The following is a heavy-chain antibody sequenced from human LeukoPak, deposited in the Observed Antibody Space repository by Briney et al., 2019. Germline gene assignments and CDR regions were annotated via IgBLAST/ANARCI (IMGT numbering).Heavy chain of an antibody. CDR2: INHSGST. Sequence: KPSETLSLTCTVSGGSVSSGSYYWSWIRQPPGKGLEWIGEINHSGSTNYNPSLKSRVTISVDTSKNQFSLKLSSVTAADTAVYYCARAVYDYVWGSYRPVYYFDYWGQGTLVTVSS. D-gene: IGHD3-16*02. J-gene: IGHJ4*02. CDR3: ARAVYDYVWGSYRPVYYFDY. V-gene: IGHV4-39*07. CDR1: GGSVSSGSYY.